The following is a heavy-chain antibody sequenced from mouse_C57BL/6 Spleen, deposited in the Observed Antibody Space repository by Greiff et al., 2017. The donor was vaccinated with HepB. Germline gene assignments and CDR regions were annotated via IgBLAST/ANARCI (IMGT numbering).Heavy chain of an antibody. CDR1: GFSLTSYG. CDR3: ATLYYSNYPFAY. CDR2: IWSGGST. D-gene: IGHD2-5*01. Sequence: QVQLQQSGPGLVQPSQRLSITCTVSGFSLTSYGVHWVRQSPGKGLEWLGVIWSGGSTDYNAAFISRLSISKDNSKSQVFFKMNSLQADDTAIYYCATLYYSNYPFAYWGQGTLVTVSA. J-gene: IGHJ3*01. V-gene: IGHV2-2*01.